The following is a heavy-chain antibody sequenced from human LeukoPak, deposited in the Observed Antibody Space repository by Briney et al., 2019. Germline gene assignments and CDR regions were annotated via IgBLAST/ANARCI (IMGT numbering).Heavy chain of an antibody. V-gene: IGHV4-34*01. CDR3: ARDRGSPDY. CDR2: INHSGST. D-gene: IGHD1-26*01. CDR1: GGSFSGYY. Sequence: SETLSLTCAVYGGSFSGYYWSWIRQPPGKGLEWIGEINHSGSTNYNPSLKSRVTMSVDTSKNQFSLKLSSVTAADTAVYYCARDRGSPDYWGQGTLVTVSS. J-gene: IGHJ4*02.